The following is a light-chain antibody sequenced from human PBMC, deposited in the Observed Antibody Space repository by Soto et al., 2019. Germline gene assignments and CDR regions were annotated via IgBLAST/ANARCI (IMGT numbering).Light chain of an antibody. Sequence: QSALTQPRSVSGSPGQSVTISCSGTTSDVGAYNFVSWYQQHPGKAPKLMIFDVAKRPSGVPDRFSGSKSGTSASLAISGLRSEDEADYYCSAWDVSLSGWVFGGGTKLTVL. V-gene: IGLV2-11*01. CDR2: DVA. J-gene: IGLJ3*02. CDR3: SAWDVSLSGWV. CDR1: TSDVGAYNF.